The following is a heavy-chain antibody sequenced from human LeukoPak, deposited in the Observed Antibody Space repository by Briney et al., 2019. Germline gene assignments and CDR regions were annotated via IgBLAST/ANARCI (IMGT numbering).Heavy chain of an antibody. D-gene: IGHD3-22*01. J-gene: IGHJ5*02. CDR1: GGSFSSYY. CDR2: IYYSGST. CDR3: ARVGPGRYYYDSSGPFDP. V-gene: IGHV4-59*01. Sequence: SETLSLTCAVYGGSFSSYYWSWIRQPPGKGLEWIGYIYYSGSTNYNPSLKSRVTISVDTSKNQFSLKLSSVTAADTAVYYCARVGPGRYYYDSSGPFDPWGQGTLVTVSS.